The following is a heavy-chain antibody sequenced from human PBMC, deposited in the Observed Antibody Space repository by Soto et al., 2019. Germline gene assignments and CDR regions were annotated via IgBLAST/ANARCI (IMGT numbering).Heavy chain of an antibody. CDR2: ISSSSSYI. CDR3: AREKAEDIVVVVAETGAFDI. Sequence: EVQLVESGGGLVKPGGSLRLSCAASGFTFSSYSMNWVRQAPGKGLEWVSAISSSSSYIYYADSVKGRFTISRDNAKNSLYLQMNSLRAEDTAVYYCAREKAEDIVVVVAETGAFDIWGQGTMVTVSS. D-gene: IGHD2-15*01. J-gene: IGHJ3*02. V-gene: IGHV3-21*01. CDR1: GFTFSSYS.